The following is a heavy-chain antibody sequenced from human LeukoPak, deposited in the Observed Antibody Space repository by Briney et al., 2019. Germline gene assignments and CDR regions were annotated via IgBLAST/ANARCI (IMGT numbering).Heavy chain of an antibody. CDR1: GGSISSYY. D-gene: IGHD6-13*01. V-gene: IGHV4-59*08. CDR3: ARHEADPPDAFDI. Sequence: SETLSLTCTVSGGSISSYYWSWIRQPPGKGLEWIGYIYYSGSTNYNPSLKSRVTISVDTSKNQFSLKLSSVTAADTAVYYCARHEADPPDAFDIWGQGTMVTVSS. J-gene: IGHJ3*02. CDR2: IYYSGST.